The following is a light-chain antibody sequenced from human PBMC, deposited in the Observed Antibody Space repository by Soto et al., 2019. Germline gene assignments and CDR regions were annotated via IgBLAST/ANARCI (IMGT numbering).Light chain of an antibody. CDR1: QGISRW. CDR2: KAS. J-gene: IGKJ4*01. V-gene: IGKV1-12*01. Sequence: DIQMTQSPSFVSASVGDRVTITCRASQGISRWLSWYQQKPGTAPTLLVHKASTLQDGVPSRFSGSGSGTDFTLTINSLQPEDFGTYYCHQASSFPLTFGGGTKVEIK. CDR3: HQASSFPLT.